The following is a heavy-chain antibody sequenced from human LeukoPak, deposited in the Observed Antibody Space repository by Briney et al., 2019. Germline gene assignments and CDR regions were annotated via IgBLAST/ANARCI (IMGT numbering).Heavy chain of an antibody. CDR1: GFTLRIYH. V-gene: IGHV3-69-1*01. D-gene: IGHD1-7*01. Sequence: GGSLRLSCTASGFTLRIYHMMGLREAPGKAREGVSYISSSSYIYYAHSVKGRFNISRHNAKNSLFLQMNSLRAEDTAVYYCARGDSWNSYYYFYMHVWGKGPSVSVSS. CDR3: ARGDSWNSYYYFYMHV. J-gene: IGHJ6*03. CDR2: ISSSSYI.